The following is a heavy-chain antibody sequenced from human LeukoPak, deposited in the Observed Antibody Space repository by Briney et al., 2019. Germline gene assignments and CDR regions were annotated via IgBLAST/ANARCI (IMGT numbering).Heavy chain of an antibody. Sequence: PSETLSLTCTVSGGSISNSNWWSWVRQTPGKGLEWIGEIYPSGSTNYNPSLKSRVTISVDTSKNHISLKLSSVTASDTAVYYCAGGYSSGWFVYWGQGTPVTVPS. CDR1: GGSISNSNW. J-gene: IGHJ4*02. V-gene: IGHV4-4*02. CDR2: IYPSGST. D-gene: IGHD6-19*01. CDR3: AGGYSSGWFVY.